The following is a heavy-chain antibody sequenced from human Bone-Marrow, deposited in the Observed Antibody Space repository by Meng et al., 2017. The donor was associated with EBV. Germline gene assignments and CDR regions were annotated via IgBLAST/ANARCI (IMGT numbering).Heavy chain of an antibody. Sequence: RPREWGPGEVGPCDTLSLTCTVSCDSISSFYIWGWFRQPPGRGLEWIGSVHYTGSTYFRPSLKSRVTVSVDTSKNQFSLRLTSVTAADTAVYYCARPFPSWQSPRLDPFGAWGQGTLVTVSS. J-gene: IGHJ5*02. V-gene: IGHV4-39*01. D-gene: IGHD6-19*01. CDR3: ARPFPSWQSPRLDPFGA. CDR1: CDSISSFYI. CDR2: VHYTGST.